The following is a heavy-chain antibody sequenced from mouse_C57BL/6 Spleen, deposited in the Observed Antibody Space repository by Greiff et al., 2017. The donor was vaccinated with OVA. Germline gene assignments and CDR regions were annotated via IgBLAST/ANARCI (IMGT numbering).Heavy chain of an antibody. CDR2: IDPENGDT. J-gene: IGHJ2*01. CDR3: TTYYYGIDY. Sequence: EVQGVESGAELVRPGASVKLSCTASGFNIKDDYMHWVKQRPEQGLEWIGWIDPENGDTEYASKFQGKATITADTSSNTAYLQLSSLTSEDTAVYYCTTYYYGIDYWGQGTTLTVSS. V-gene: IGHV14-4*01. CDR1: GFNIKDDY. D-gene: IGHD1-1*01.